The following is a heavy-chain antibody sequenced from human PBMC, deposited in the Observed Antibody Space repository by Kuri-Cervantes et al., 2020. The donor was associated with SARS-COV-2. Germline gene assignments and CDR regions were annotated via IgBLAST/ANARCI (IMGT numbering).Heavy chain of an antibody. CDR1: GFTFSNAW. Sequence: GESLKISCAASGFTFSNAWMSWVRQAPGKGLEWVGRIKSKTDGGTTDYAAPVKGRFTISRDDSKNTLYLQMNSLRAEDTAVYYCAKDGGDGYNLWYFDYWGQGTLVTVSS. J-gene: IGHJ4*02. D-gene: IGHD5-24*01. V-gene: IGHV3-15*01. CDR2: IKSKTDGGTT. CDR3: AKDGGDGYNLWYFDY.